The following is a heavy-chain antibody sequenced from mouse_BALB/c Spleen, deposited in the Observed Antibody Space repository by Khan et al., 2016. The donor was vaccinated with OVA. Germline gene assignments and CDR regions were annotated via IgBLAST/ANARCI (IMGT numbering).Heavy chain of an antibody. CDR2: ISYSGNT. V-gene: IGHV3-2*02. J-gene: IGHJ2*01. D-gene: IGHD1-1*02. CDR3: ARGYGGDFDY. CDR1: GYSITSDYA. Sequence: EVQLQESGPGLVKPSQSLTLTCTATGYSITSDYARNLNRQFPGNKLEWIGFISYSGNTNYNPSLKNRTSITRDTSKNQSFLQLNSLTTEDTATYCCARGYGGDFDYWGQGTTLTVSS.